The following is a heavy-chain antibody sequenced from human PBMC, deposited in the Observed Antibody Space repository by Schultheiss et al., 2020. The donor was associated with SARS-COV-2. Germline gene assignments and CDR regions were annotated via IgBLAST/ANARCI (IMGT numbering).Heavy chain of an antibody. CDR3: ARGGASVTRFDY. CDR2: STGHT. D-gene: IGHD1-26*01. CDR1: GGSISSYY. V-gene: IGHV4-4*07. Sequence: SETLSLTCTVSGGSISSYYWSWIRQPAGKGLEWIASTGHTNYNPSLKSRVTLSVDTSKNQFSLKLTSVTAADTAVYYCARGGASVTRFDYWGQGTLVTVSS. J-gene: IGHJ4*02.